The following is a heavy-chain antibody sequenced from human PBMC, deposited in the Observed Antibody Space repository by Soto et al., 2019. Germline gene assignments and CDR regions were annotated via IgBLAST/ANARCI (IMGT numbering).Heavy chain of an antibody. V-gene: IGHV1-3*01. CDR2: INAGSGNT. CDR1: GYTFSSYT. D-gene: IGHD3-3*02. CDR3: ARDTETLGPRANDALDI. J-gene: IGHJ3*02. Sequence: ASVKVSCTAAGYTFSSYTMNWVRHAPGQSLEWMGWINAGSGNTKYSQNFQGRVSITRDTSASTVYMELTGLKSEETAVYYCARDTETLGPRANDALDIWGQGTMVTVSS.